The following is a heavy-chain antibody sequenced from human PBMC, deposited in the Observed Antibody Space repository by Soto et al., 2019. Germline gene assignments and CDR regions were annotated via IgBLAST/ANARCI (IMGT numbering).Heavy chain of an antibody. CDR3: ARGTLWFGELLSYYYGMDV. Sequence: GASVKVSCKASGGTFSSYAISWVRQAPGQGLEWMGGIIPIFGTANYAQKFQGRVTITADKSTSTAYVELSSLRSEDTAVYYCARGTLWFGELLSYYYGMDVWGQGTTVTVSS. V-gene: IGHV1-69*06. D-gene: IGHD3-10*01. CDR1: GGTFSSYA. CDR2: IIPIFGTA. J-gene: IGHJ6*02.